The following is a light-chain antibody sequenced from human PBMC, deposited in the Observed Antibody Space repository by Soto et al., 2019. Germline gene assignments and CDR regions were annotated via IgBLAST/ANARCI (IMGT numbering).Light chain of an antibody. V-gene: IGLV2-14*01. J-gene: IGLJ1*01. CDR1: SSDVGGYNY. Sequence: QSALTQPASVSGSPGQSITISCTGTSSDVGGYNYVSWYQQHPGQAPKLIIYEVSNRPSGVSNRFSGSKSGNTASLTLSGLQAEDEADFYCSSYTSSRTYVFGTGTQLTVL. CDR2: EVS. CDR3: SSYTSSRTYV.